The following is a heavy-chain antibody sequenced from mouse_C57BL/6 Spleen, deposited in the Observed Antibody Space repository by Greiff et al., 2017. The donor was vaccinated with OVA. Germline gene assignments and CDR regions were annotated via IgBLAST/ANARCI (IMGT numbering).Heavy chain of an antibody. CDR1: GYTFTDYN. J-gene: IGHJ4*01. D-gene: IGHD2-4*01. CDR3: ASFYYDYDGGLYYYAMDY. Sequence: VQLQQSGPELVKPGASVKMSCKASGYTFTDYNMHWVKQSHGKSLEWIGYINPNNGGTSYNQKFKGKATLTVNKSSSTAYMELRSLTSEDSAVYYCASFYYDYDGGLYYYAMDYWGQGTSVTVSS. V-gene: IGHV1-22*01. CDR2: INPNNGGT.